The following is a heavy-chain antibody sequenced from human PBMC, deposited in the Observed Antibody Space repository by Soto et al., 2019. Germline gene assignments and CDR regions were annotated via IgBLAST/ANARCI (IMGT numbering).Heavy chain of an antibody. D-gene: IGHD3-10*01. V-gene: IGHV5-51*03. CDR3: ATMRELWFGEGAVMDV. CDR2: IYPGDSDT. CDR1: GYSFTSYW. J-gene: IGHJ6*02. Sequence: EGQLVQSGAEVKKPGESLKISWKGSGYSFTSYWIGWVRQMPGKCLEWMGIIYPGDSDTRYSPSFQGQVTISADKSISTAYLQWSCLKASDPAMYYCATMRELWFGEGAVMDVWGQGTTVTVSS.